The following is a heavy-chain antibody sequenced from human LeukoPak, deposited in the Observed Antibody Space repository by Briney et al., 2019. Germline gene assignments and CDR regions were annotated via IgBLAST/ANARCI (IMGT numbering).Heavy chain of an antibody. D-gene: IGHD3-16*01. J-gene: IGHJ4*02. CDR2: IIGGDTA. CDR3: ATQGGEKWDYFDY. Sequence: GGSLRLSCAASGFTVSSNFMSWVRQAPGKGLEWVSIIIGGDTAYYADSVKGRFTISRDYSKNTLYLQMNSLRAEDTAVYYCATQGGEKWDYFDYWGQGTLVTVSS. CDR1: GFTVSSNF. V-gene: IGHV3-53*01.